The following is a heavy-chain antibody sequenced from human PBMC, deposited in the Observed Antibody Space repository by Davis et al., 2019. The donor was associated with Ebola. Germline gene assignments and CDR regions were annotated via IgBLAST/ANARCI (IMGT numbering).Heavy chain of an antibody. Sequence: AASVKVSCKASGYTFTSYGISWVRQAPGQGLEWMGWISAYNGNTNYAQKLQGRVTMTTDTSTSTAYMELRSLRSEDTAVYYCARVGAAAAPGGFDYWGQGTLVTVSS. CDR1: GYTFTSYG. CDR3: ARVGAAAAPGGFDY. J-gene: IGHJ4*02. D-gene: IGHD6-13*01. CDR2: ISAYNGNT. V-gene: IGHV1-18*01.